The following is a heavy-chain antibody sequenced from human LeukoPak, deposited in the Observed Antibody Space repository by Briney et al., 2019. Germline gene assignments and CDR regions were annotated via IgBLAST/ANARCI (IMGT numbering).Heavy chain of an antibody. J-gene: IGHJ6*02. D-gene: IGHD3-10*01. V-gene: IGHV4-59*01. CDR3: ARDARGSSYMDV. Sequence: SETLSLTCTVSRGSISFYYWSWIRQPPGKGLEWIGFIYYSGSTNYNPSLKSRVTISVDTSKNQFSLKLSSVTAADTAMYYCARDARGSSYMDVWGQGTTVTVSS. CDR2: IYYSGST. CDR1: RGSISFYY.